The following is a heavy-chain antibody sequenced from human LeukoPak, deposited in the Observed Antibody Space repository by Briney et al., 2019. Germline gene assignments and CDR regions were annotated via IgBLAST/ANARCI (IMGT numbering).Heavy chain of an antibody. D-gene: IGHD3-22*01. J-gene: IGHJ4*02. CDR2: IHYSGST. CDR1: GFTFSSYA. CDR3: ARDASTDSSGSFFEY. V-gene: IGHV4-39*07. Sequence: PGGSLRLSCAASGFTFSSYAMSWVRQAPGTGLEWIGSIHYSGSTYYNASLQSRVAISVDTSKNQFSLKLNSVTAADAAVYYCARDASTDSSGSFFEYWGQGTLVTVSS.